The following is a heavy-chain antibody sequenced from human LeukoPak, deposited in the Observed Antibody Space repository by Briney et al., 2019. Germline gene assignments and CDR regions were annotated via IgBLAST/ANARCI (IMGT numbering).Heavy chain of an antibody. CDR2: ISSSSSYI. CDR3: ARDVNVDY. D-gene: IGHD2/OR15-2a*01. CDR1: GNYW. Sequence: GGSLRLSCAASGNYWTHWVRQAPGKGLVWVSSISSSSSYIYYADSVKGRFTISRDNAKNSLYLQMNSLRAEDTAVYYCARDVNVDYWGQGTLVTVSS. V-gene: IGHV3-21*01. J-gene: IGHJ4*02.